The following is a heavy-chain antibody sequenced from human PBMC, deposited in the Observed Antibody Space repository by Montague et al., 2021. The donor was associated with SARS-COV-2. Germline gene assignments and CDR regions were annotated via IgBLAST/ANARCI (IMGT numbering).Heavy chain of an antibody. CDR2: ISQSERT. CDR3: ARRGSSVWGVTVSAELDY. V-gene: IGHV4-34*01. J-gene: IGHJ4*02. Sequence: SETLSLTCAVYGGSFSSYCWNWVRNPPEQGMELVGEISQSERTNNNPYLTRQVIIAVDTSKNQFSLNLSSVTATDTAVYYCARRGSSVWGVTVSAELDYWGQGILV. CDR1: GGSFSSYC. D-gene: IGHD3-10*01.